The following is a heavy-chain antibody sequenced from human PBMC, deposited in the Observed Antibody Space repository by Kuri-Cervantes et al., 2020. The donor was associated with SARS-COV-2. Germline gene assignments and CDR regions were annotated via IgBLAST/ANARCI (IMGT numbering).Heavy chain of an antibody. D-gene: IGHD3-3*01. CDR2: INHSGST. J-gene: IGHJ4*02. CDR3: ARGLRTRGVRSDFWSGPHYFDY. Sequence: SQTLSLTCAVYGESFSGYYWSWIRQPPGKGLEWIGEINHSGSTNYNPSLKSRVTISVDTSKNQFSLKLNSVTAADTAVYYCARGLRTRGVRSDFWSGPHYFDYCGQGTLVTVSS. CDR1: GESFSGYY. V-gene: IGHV4-34*01.